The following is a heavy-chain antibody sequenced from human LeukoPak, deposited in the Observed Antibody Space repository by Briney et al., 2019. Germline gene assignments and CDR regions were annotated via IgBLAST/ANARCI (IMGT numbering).Heavy chain of an antibody. CDR3: ARGGSEFGVATLFDY. CDR1: GGSISSYY. V-gene: IGHV4-4*07. Sequence: SETLSLTCTVSGGSISSYYWSWIRQPAGKGLEWIGRIYTSGSTNYNPSLKSRVTMSVDTSKNQFSLKLSSVTAADTAVYYCARGGSEFGVATLFDYWGQGTLVTVSS. CDR2: IYTSGST. D-gene: IGHD3-3*01. J-gene: IGHJ4*02.